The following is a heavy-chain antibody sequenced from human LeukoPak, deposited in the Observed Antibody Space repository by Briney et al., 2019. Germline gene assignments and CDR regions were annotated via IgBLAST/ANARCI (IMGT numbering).Heavy chain of an antibody. CDR3: ARGLDGSGWYYFDY. CDR2: INTDGSST. Sequence: GGSLRLSCVVSGFTFSSYWMYWVRQAPGKGLVWVSRINTDGSSTDYEDSVKGRFTISRDNAKNSLYLQMNRLRAEDTALYYCARGLDGSGWYYFDYWGQGTLVTVSS. J-gene: IGHJ4*02. D-gene: IGHD6-19*01. V-gene: IGHV3-74*01. CDR1: GFTFSSYW.